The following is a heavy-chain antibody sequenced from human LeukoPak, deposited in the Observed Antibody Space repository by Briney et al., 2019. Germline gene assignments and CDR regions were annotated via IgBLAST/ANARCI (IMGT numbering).Heavy chain of an antibody. Sequence: SETLSLTCTVSGGSISSYYWTWIRLPAGKGLEWIGRIYTSGSTNYNPSLKSRVTMSVDTSKNHFSLKLSSVTAADTAVYYCARQQRVPAAIAYFDYWGQGTLVTVSS. CDR2: IYTSGST. CDR1: GGSISSYY. CDR3: ARQQRVPAAIAYFDY. J-gene: IGHJ4*02. V-gene: IGHV4-4*07. D-gene: IGHD2-2*01.